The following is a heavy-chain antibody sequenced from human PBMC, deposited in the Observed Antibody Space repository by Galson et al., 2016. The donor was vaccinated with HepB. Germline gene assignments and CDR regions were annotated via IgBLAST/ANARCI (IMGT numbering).Heavy chain of an antibody. Sequence: SLRLSCAASEFTVSRYWIHWVRQAPGKGLVWISRINVDGTVKNYVDSVKGRITISRDNAKNTVFPQMDSLRAEDTGLYYCTRGGTSGSPPAFDIRGQGTMVIVSS. D-gene: IGHD1-26*01. CDR3: TRGGTSGSPPAFDI. V-gene: IGHV3-74*01. CDR1: EFTVSRYW. J-gene: IGHJ3*02. CDR2: INVDGTVK.